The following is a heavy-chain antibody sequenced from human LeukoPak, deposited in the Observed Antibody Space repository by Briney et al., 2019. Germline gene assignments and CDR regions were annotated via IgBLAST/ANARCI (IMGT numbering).Heavy chain of an antibody. CDR3: ARVSSSWNWFDP. Sequence: SVKVSCKASGGTFSSYAISWVRQAPGQGLEWMGRIIPILGTANYAQKFQGRVTITADKSTSTAYMELSSLRSEDTAVYYCARVSSSWNWFDPWGQGTLVTVSS. D-gene: IGHD6-13*01. V-gene: IGHV1-69*04. CDR1: GGTFSSYA. J-gene: IGHJ5*02. CDR2: IIPILGTA.